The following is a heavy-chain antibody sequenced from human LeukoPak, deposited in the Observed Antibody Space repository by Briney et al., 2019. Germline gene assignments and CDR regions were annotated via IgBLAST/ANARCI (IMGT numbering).Heavy chain of an antibody. V-gene: IGHV1-18*03. CDR3: AREYGVAAAFGAFDI. J-gene: IGHJ3*02. D-gene: IGHD6-13*01. CDR2: ISAYNGNT. CDR1: GGTFSSYA. Sequence: ASVKVSCKASGGTFSSYAISWVRQAPGQGLEWMGWISAYNGNTNYAQKLQGRVTMTTDTSTSTAYMELRSLRSEDMAVYYCAREYGVAAAFGAFDIWGQGTMVTVSS.